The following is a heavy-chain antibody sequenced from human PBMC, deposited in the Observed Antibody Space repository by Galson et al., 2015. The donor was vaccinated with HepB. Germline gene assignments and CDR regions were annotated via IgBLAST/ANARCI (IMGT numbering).Heavy chain of an antibody. Sequence: SVKVSCKASGHTLTNYAVHWVRQAPGQRLEWMGWINAANGNTKYSQKFQDRVTTSKDTSASTAYMELSSLRSEDTAVYYCVTDRGGSGSYLDDWGQGTLVTVSS. CDR2: INAANGNT. V-gene: IGHV1-3*01. J-gene: IGHJ4*02. CDR1: GHTLTNYA. CDR3: VTDRGGSGSYLDD. D-gene: IGHD3-10*01.